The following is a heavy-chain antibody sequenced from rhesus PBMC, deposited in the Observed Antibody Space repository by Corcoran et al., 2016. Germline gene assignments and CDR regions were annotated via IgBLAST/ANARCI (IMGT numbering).Heavy chain of an antibody. CDR1: GGSVSSSNW. Sequence: QVQLQESGPGLVKPSETLSLTCAVSGGSVSSSNWWRWIRQPPGKGLEWILYISGSSGSTYYNPSLKSRVTISTDTSKNQCSLKVSSVTAADTAVYYCARDRVGTVTTKGYFEFWGQGALVTVSS. D-gene: IGHD4-23*01. CDR2: ISGSSGST. J-gene: IGHJ1*01. CDR3: ARDRVGTVTTKGYFEF. V-gene: IGHV4-65*01.